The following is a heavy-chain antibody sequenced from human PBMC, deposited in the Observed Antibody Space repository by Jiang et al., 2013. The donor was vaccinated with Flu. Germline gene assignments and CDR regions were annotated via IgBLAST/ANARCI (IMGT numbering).Heavy chain of an antibody. CDR1: GGSISSGGYY. CDR3: ARDSSDYGPDPFDI. J-gene: IGHJ3*02. V-gene: IGHV4-31*03. CDR2: IYFSGST. D-gene: IGHD4/OR15-4a*01. Sequence: PGLVKPSQTLSLTCSVSGGSISSGGYYWNWIRQEPGKSLEWIGYIYFSGSTHYNPSLKSRVTISVDTSKNQFSLKLTSVTAADTAVYFCARDSSDYGPDPFDIWGQGTMVTVSS.